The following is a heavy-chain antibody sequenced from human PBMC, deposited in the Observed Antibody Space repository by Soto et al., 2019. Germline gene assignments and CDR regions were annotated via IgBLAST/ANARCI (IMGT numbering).Heavy chain of an antibody. Sequence: QVQLVQSGTEVKKPGASMKVSCKASGYSFATSGISWVRQAPGQGLEWMGWISAYNGNTNYEQKLQDRVTMTTDTSTSTAYLELRSLRSDDTAVYYCARACHYYDSSGYATWGQGSLVSVS. CDR1: GYSFATSG. CDR3: ARACHYYDSSGYAT. D-gene: IGHD3-22*01. J-gene: IGHJ5*02. V-gene: IGHV1-18*01. CDR2: ISAYNGNT.